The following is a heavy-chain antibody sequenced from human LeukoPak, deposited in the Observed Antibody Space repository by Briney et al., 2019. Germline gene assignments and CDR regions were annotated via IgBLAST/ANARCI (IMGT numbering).Heavy chain of an antibody. D-gene: IGHD1-26*01. V-gene: IGHV3-23*01. Sequence: GGSLRLSCAASGFTFSSYAMSWVRQAPGKGLEWVSAISGSGGSTYYADSVKGRFTISRDNSKNTLYLRMNSLRAEDTAVCYCAKAKEELLTEDFDYWGQGTLVTVSS. CDR2: ISGSGGST. CDR1: GFTFSSYA. CDR3: AKAKEELLTEDFDY. J-gene: IGHJ4*02.